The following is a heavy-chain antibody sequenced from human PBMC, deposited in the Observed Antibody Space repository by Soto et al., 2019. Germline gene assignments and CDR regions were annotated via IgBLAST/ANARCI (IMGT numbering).Heavy chain of an antibody. D-gene: IGHD7-27*01. Sequence: QVQLVESGGGVVQPGRSLRLSCAASGFTFSSYGMHWVRQAPGKGLEWVAVISYDGSNKYYADSVKGRFTISRDNSKNTLYLQMNSLRAEDTAVYYCAKDLGQRDYYGMDVWGQGTTVTVSS. CDR1: GFTFSSYG. CDR3: AKDLGQRDYYGMDV. V-gene: IGHV3-30*18. J-gene: IGHJ6*02. CDR2: ISYDGSNK.